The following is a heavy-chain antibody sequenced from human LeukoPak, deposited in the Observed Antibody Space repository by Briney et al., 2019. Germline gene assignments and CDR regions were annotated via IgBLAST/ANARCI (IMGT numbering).Heavy chain of an antibody. CDR3: ARDSSGQVLRFLEWSEHYYGMDV. D-gene: IGHD3-3*01. CDR1: GYTFTSYY. V-gene: IGHV1-46*01. Sequence: GASVKVSCKASGYTFTSYYMHWVRQAPGQGLEWMGIINPSGGSTSYAQKFQGRVTMTRDTSTSTVYMELSSLRSEDTAVYYCARDSSGQVLRFLEWSEHYYGMDVWGQGTTVTVSS. J-gene: IGHJ6*02. CDR2: INPSGGST.